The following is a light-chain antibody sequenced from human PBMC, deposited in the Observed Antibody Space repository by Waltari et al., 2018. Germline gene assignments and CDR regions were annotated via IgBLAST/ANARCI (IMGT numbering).Light chain of an antibody. CDR1: QTVRTTY. Sequence: EIVLTQSPGTLSLSPGDRATLSGRASQTVRTTYLAWYQQKPGQAPTLLIYGASSRATGIPDRFSGSGSGTDFSLTISSLEPEDFAVYYCQQYDITPLTFGGGTKVEIK. J-gene: IGKJ4*01. CDR3: QQYDITPLT. CDR2: GAS. V-gene: IGKV3-20*01.